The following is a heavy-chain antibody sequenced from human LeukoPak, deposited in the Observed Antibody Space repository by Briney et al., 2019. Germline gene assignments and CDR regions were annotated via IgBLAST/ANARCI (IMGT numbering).Heavy chain of an antibody. J-gene: IGHJ4*02. CDR1: GFTFTSSA. V-gene: IGHV1-58*01. D-gene: IGHD3-22*01. CDR3: AAFPDSGVVVITDGQTSYFFEY. Sequence: GASVKVSCKASGFTFTSSAVQWVRQARGQRLEWIGWIVVGSGDTNYAQTFQERVTITRDMSTSTAYLELSSLRSEDTAVYYCAAFPDSGVVVITDGQTSYFFEYWGQGTLVTVSS. CDR2: IVVGSGDT.